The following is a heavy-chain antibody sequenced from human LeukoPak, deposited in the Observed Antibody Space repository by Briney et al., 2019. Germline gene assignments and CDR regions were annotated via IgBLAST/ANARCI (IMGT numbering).Heavy chain of an antibody. CDR2: IRYDGSNK. CDR1: GFTFSSYS. D-gene: IGHD3-16*01. V-gene: IGHV3-30*02. J-gene: IGHJ4*02. CDR3: AKDTGVKWASLYARLIY. Sequence: GGSLRLSCAASGFTFSSYSMNWVRQAPGKGLEWVSFIRYDGSNKYYADSVKGRFTISRDNSKNTLYLQMNSLRAEDTAVYYCAKDTGVKWASLYARLIYWGQGTLVTVSS.